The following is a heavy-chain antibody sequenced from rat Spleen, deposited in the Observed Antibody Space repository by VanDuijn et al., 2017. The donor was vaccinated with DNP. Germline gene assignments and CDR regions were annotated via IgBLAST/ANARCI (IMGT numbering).Heavy chain of an antibody. V-gene: IGHV5-22*01. D-gene: IGHD1-4*01. CDR3: ARGNYPGINTFDY. J-gene: IGHJ2*01. CDR1: GFTFSYYG. Sequence: EVQLVESGGGLVQPGRSLKLSCAASGFTFSYYGMAWVRQAPKKGLDWVASISYEGSSTYFGDSVKGRFTISRDNAKSTLYLQMNGLRSEDTATYFCARGNYPGINTFDYWGQGVMVTVSS. CDR2: ISYEGSST.